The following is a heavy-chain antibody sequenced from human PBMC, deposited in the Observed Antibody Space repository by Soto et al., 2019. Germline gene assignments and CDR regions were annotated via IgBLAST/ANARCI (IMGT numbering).Heavy chain of an antibody. V-gene: IGHV3-7*01. D-gene: IGHD2-15*01. CDR1: GFTFSSYW. CDR3: ARDRRYCSGGSCYLDAFDI. Sequence: GGSLRLSCAASGFTFSSYWMSWVRQAPGKGLEWVANIKQDGSEKYYVDSVKGRFTISRDNAKNSLYLQMNSLRAEDTAVYYCARDRRYCSGGSCYLDAFDIWGQGTMVTVSS. CDR2: IKQDGSEK. J-gene: IGHJ3*02.